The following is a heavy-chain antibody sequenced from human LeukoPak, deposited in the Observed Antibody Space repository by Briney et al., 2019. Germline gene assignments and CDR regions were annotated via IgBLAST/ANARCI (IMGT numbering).Heavy chain of an antibody. CDR1: GFTFTSYF. CDR2: INLSGAST. Sequence: ASVKVSCKTSGFTFTSYFMHWVRQAPGQGLEWMGVINLSGASTSYAQRFQGRVTMTRDMSTSTVYMELSSLRSEDTAVYYCARDRITVSGVLTFRGRGVDLWGQGTLGSVSS. V-gene: IGHV1-46*01. D-gene: IGHD3-3*01. J-gene: IGHJ5*02. CDR3: ARDRITVSGVLTFRGRGVDL.